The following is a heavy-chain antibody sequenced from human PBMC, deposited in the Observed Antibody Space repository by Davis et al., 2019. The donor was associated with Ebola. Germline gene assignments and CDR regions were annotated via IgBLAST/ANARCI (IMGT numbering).Heavy chain of an antibody. CDR1: GFSVSTNY. CDR2: TYSGDRT. Sequence: GGSLRLSCAASGFSVSTNYIDWVRQAPGKGLEWVSVTYSGDRTYYADSVKGRFSISSDKSQNTLYLQMNSLRTEDTAVYYCARDVTTVTMGALYYYMDVWGKGTTVTVSS. CDR3: ARDVTTVTMGALYYYMDV. D-gene: IGHD4-11*01. J-gene: IGHJ6*03. V-gene: IGHV3-53*01.